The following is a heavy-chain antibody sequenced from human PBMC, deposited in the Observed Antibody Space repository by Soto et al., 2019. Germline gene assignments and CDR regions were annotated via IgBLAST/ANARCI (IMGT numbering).Heavy chain of an antibody. CDR2: IYYSGST. Sequence: SETLSLTCTVSGGSISSGGYYWSWICQHPGKGLEWIGYIYYSGSTYYNPSLKSRVTISVDTSKNQFSLKLSSVTAADTAVYYCARSKPSASFFDSWGRGTQVTVS. J-gene: IGHJ4*02. V-gene: IGHV4-31*03. D-gene: IGHD3-16*02. CDR3: ARSKPSASFFDS. CDR1: GGSISSGGYY.